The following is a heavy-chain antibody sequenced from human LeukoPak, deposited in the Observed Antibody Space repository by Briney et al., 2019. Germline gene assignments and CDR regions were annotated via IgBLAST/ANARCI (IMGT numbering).Heavy chain of an antibody. D-gene: IGHD6-19*01. Sequence: GASVKVSFKASGYTFTIYGISWVRQAPGQGREGMGWISAYNGYTNYAQKFQGRVTMTTDTSTSTAYLELRSLRSDDTAVYYCAREDSSGWNKLVDYRGQGTLVTVSS. V-gene: IGHV1-18*01. CDR3: AREDSSGWNKLVDY. CDR2: ISAYNGYT. J-gene: IGHJ4*02. CDR1: GYTFTIYG.